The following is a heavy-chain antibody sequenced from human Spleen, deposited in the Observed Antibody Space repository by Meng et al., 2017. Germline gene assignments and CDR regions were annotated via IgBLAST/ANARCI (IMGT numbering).Heavy chain of an antibody. CDR3: ARDVAGRGGY. CDR1: GFTFSSYS. V-gene: IGHV3-21*01. D-gene: IGHD1-26*01. CDR2: ISSSSSYI. Sequence: GESLKISCAASGFTFSSYSMNWVRQAPGKGLGWVSSISSSSSYIYYADSVKGRFNISRDNAKNTLYLQMNSLRGEDTAVYYCARDVAGRGGYWGQGTLVTVSS. J-gene: IGHJ4*02.